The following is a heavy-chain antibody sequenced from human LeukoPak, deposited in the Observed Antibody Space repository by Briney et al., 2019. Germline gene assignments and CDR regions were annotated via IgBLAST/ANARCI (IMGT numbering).Heavy chain of an antibody. Sequence: ASVKVSCKASGYTFTNYGISWVRQAPGQGLEWMGWISGYSGNTQYAQKLQGRVTMTTDTSTSTAYMELRSLRSDDTAVYYCASWPYCTNGVCYWGAFDIWGQGAMVTVSS. CDR3: ASWPYCTNGVCYWGAFDI. CDR1: GYTFTNYG. CDR2: ISGYSGNT. J-gene: IGHJ3*02. V-gene: IGHV1-18*01. D-gene: IGHD2-8*01.